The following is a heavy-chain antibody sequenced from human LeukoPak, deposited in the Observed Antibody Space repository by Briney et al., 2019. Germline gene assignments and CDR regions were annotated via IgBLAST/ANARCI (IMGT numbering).Heavy chain of an antibody. CDR2: SYYNGNT. CDR3: ARGALLWFGAKMVYYFDY. Sequence: PSETLSLTCTVSSGSISSYYWSWIRQPPGKGLEWIGFSYYNGNTNYNPSLKSRVTISVDMSKNQFSLSLRSVTAADTAVYYCARGALLWFGAKMVYYFDYWGQGTPLTVSS. J-gene: IGHJ4*02. D-gene: IGHD3-10*01. V-gene: IGHV4-59*01. CDR1: SGSISSYY.